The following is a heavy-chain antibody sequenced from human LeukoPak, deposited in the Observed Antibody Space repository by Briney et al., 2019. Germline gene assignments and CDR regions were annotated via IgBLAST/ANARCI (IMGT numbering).Heavy chain of an antibody. CDR1: GYTFNRYG. Sequence: ASVKVSCKASGYTFNRYGISWVRQAPGQGLEWMGWISAYNGNTKNAQNLQGRVTMTTDTSTTTAYMELRSLRSDDTAVYYCARGLSTSWPEYFQHWGQGTLVTVSS. CDR2: ISAYNGNT. D-gene: IGHD6-13*01. CDR3: ARGLSTSWPEYFQH. V-gene: IGHV1-18*01. J-gene: IGHJ1*01.